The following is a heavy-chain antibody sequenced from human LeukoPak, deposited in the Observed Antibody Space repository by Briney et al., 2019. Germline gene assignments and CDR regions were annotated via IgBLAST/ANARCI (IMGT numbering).Heavy chain of an antibody. Sequence: GGSLRLSGAASGVIFSNSAMSWVRQAPGKGLEWVSSLSGSGITTYYADSVKGRFTISRDNSKNTLYLQMNSLRAEDTAVYYCAKGIYSSGWSYFDYWGHGALVTVSS. CDR1: GVIFSNSA. CDR3: AKGIYSSGWSYFDY. J-gene: IGHJ4*01. D-gene: IGHD6-19*01. CDR2: LSGSGITT. V-gene: IGHV3-23*01.